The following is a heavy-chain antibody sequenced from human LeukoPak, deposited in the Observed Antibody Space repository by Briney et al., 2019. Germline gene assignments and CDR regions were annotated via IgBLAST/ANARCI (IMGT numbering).Heavy chain of an antibody. Sequence: GESLKISCKGSGNSFTNYWIGWVRPMPGKGLEWMGNVYPGDSDTRYSPSFQGQVTISADKSISTAYLQWSSLKASDTAMYYCARLEGYSSGWGHFDYWGQGTLVTVSS. CDR2: VYPGDSDT. CDR1: GNSFTNYW. D-gene: IGHD6-19*01. V-gene: IGHV5-51*01. CDR3: ARLEGYSSGWGHFDY. J-gene: IGHJ4*02.